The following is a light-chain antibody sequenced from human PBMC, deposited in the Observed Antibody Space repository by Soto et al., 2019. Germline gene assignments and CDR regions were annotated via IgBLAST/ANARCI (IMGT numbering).Light chain of an antibody. CDR1: SSDVGGYNY. CDR2: EVS. J-gene: IGLJ2*01. Sequence: QSALTQPASVSGSPGQSITISCTGTSSDVGGYNYVSWYQQHPGKAPKLLIYEVSNRPSGVSNRFSGSKSGNTSSLTISGLQAEAEAEYYCSSYTSSSTLGVFGGGTKLTVL. V-gene: IGLV2-14*01. CDR3: SSYTSSSTLGV.